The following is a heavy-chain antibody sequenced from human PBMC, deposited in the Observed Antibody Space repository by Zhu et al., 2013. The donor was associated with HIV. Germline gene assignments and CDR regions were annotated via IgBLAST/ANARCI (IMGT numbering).Heavy chain of an antibody. D-gene: IGHD2-15*01. CDR3: ARDPIEDCNGGSCYFFDY. J-gene: IGHJ4*02. Sequence: QVQVVQSGAEVKKPGASVKVSCRASGYLFSNYYIHWVRQAPGQGLEWMGWMNPNSGGTNYAQKFQGRLSMTRDTSFSTAYMELNRLKYDDTAVYYCARDPIEDCNGGSCYFFDYWGRGNPWSPSPQ. CDR2: MNPNSGGT. V-gene: IGHV1-2*02. CDR1: GYLFSNYY.